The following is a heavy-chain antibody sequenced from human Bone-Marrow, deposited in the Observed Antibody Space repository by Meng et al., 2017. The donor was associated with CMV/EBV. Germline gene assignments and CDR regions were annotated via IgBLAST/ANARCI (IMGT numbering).Heavy chain of an antibody. CDR2: INHSGST. J-gene: IGHJ5*02. CDR1: GGSFSGYY. Sequence: SETLSLTCAVYGGSFSGYYWSWIRQPPGKGLEWIGEINHSGSTNYNPSLKSRVTRSVDTSKNQFSLKPSSVTAADTAVYYCARGGFDPWGQGPLVPVPS. V-gene: IGHV4-34*01. CDR3: ARGGFDP.